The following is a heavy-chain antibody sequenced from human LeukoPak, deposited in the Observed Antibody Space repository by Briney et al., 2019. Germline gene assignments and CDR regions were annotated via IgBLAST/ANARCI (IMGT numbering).Heavy chain of an antibody. CDR3: AKDDTYYDSSGYQNLDFDY. Sequence: TGGSLRLSCAASGFTFSSYAMSWVRQAPGKGLEWVSAISGSGGSTYYADSVKGRFTISRDNSKNTLYLQMNSLRAEDTAVYYCAKDDTYYDSSGYQNLDFDYWGQGTLVTVSS. CDR1: GFTFSSYA. CDR2: ISGSGGST. J-gene: IGHJ4*02. D-gene: IGHD3-22*01. V-gene: IGHV3-23*01.